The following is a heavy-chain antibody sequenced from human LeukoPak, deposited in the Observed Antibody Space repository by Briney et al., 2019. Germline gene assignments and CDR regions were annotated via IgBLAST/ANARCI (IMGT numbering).Heavy chain of an antibody. J-gene: IGHJ4*02. V-gene: IGHV4-31*03. D-gene: IGHD2-2*01. Sequence: PSETLSLTCTVSGGSISRGGSYWSCIRQHPGKGLEWIGYIYYSGSTYYNPSLKSRVTISVDTSKNQFSLNLSSVTAADTAVYYCARGGLCSSITCSLDYWGQGTLVTVSS. CDR2: IYYSGST. CDR1: GGSISRGGSY. CDR3: ARGGLCSSITCSLDY.